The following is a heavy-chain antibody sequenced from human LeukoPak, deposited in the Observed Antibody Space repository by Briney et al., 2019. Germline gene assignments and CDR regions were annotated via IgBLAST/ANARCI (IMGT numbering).Heavy chain of an antibody. CDR1: QFPFSDYY. V-gene: IGHV3-11*01. J-gene: IGHJ4*02. Sequence: GGSLRLSCAASQFPFSDYYMIWIRQAPGKGLEWISYITSSGSTTYYADSVKGRFTISRDNAKNSLYLQMNSLRADDTAVYYCARVQGVSRPYYSDFWGRGTLVTVSS. CDR3: ARVQGVSRPYYSDF. CDR2: ITSSGSTT. D-gene: IGHD3-10*01.